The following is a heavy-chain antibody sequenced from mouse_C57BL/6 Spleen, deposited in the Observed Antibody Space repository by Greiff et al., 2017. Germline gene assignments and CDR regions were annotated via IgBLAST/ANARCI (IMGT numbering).Heavy chain of an antibody. V-gene: IGHV1-55*01. Sequence: QVLLQQPGAELVQPGASVKMSCKASGYTFTSYWIPWVKQRPGQGLEWIGDIYPGSGSTNYNEKFKSKATLTVDTSSSTAYMQLSSLTSEDSAVYYCARLLYYAMDYWGQGTSVTVSS. CDR2: IYPGSGST. J-gene: IGHJ4*01. CDR1: GYTFTSYW. CDR3: ARLLYYAMDY. D-gene: IGHD2-1*01.